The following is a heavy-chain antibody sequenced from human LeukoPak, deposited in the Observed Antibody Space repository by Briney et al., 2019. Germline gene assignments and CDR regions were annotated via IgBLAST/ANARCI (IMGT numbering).Heavy chain of an antibody. V-gene: IGHV4-30-2*01. J-gene: IGHJ2*01. Sequence: SETLSLTCTVSGGSISSGGYYWSWIRQPPGKGLEWIGYIYHSGSTYYNPSLKSRVTMSVDTSKNQFSLKLSSVTAADTAVYYCARSVLGYCSSPSCYTPRYWYFDLWGRGTLVTVSS. CDR1: GGSISSGGYY. CDR2: IYHSGST. CDR3: ARSVLGYCSSPSCYTPRYWYFDL. D-gene: IGHD2-2*02.